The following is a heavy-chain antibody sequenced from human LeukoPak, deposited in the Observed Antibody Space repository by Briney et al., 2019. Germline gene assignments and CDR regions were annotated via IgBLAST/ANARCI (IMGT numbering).Heavy chain of an antibody. CDR1: GFTFSSYS. J-gene: IGHJ4*02. CDR2: ISSSSSYI. Sequence: PGGSLRLACAASGFTFSSYSMNWVRQAPGKGLEWVSSISSSSSYIYYAGSGKGRFTISRDNAKNSLYLQMNSLRAEDTAVYYCARNRVVVVPAATGRASHLDYWGQGTLVTVSS. CDR3: ARNRVVVVPAATGRASHLDY. V-gene: IGHV3-21*01. D-gene: IGHD2-2*01.